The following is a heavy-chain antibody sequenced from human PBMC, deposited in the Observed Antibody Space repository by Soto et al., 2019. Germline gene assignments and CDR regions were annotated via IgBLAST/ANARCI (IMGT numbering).Heavy chain of an antibody. V-gene: IGHV3-66*01. Sequence: EVRLVESGGGLVQPGGSLRLSCAASGFTVSSKYMSWVRQAPGKGLEWVSVIYSGGSTYYADSVKGRFTISRENSKNTLYLQMNSLRAEDTAVYYCARDPLNSSGGYYYYGMDVWGQGTTVTVSS. CDR3: ARDPLNSSGGYYYYGMDV. CDR2: IYSGGST. CDR1: GFTVSSKY. J-gene: IGHJ6*02. D-gene: IGHD6-19*01.